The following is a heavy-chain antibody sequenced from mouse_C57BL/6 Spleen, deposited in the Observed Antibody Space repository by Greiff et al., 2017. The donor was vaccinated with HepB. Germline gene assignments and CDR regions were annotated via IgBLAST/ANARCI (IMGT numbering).Heavy chain of an antibody. CDR1: GYTFTSYW. D-gene: IGHD3-2*02. V-gene: IGHV1-64*01. J-gene: IGHJ2*01. Sequence: QVQLKQPGAELVKPGASVKLSCKASGYTFTSYWMHWVKQRPGQGLEWIGMIHPNSGSTNYNEKFKSKATLTVDKSSSTAYMQLSSLTSEDSAVYYCARSATAQAIYYFDYWGQGTTLTVSS. CDR3: ARSATAQAIYYFDY. CDR2: IHPNSGST.